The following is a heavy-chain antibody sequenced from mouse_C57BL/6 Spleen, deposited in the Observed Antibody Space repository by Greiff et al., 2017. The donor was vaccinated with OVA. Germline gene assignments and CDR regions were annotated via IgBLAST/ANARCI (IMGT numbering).Heavy chain of an antibody. J-gene: IGHJ2*01. D-gene: IGHD1-1*01. CDR3: AREAYYGSSYVYFDY. V-gene: IGHV3-6*01. CDR2: ISYDGSN. CDR1: GYSITSGYY. Sequence: EVKLQESGPGLVKPSQSLSLTCSVTGYSITSGYYWNWIRQFPGNKLEWMGYISYDGSNNYNPSLKNRISITRDTSKNQFFLKLNSVTTEDTATYYCAREAYYGSSYVYFDYWGQGTTLTVSS.